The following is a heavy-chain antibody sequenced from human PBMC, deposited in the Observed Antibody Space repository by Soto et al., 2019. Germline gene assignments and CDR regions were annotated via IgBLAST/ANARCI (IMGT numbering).Heavy chain of an antibody. Sequence: SLRLSCAASGFTFDAYAMHWVRQAPGKGLEWVSGISWNSGSIGYADSVKGRFTISRDNAKNSLYLQMNSLRAEDTALYYCAKGPAPSHCGGDCYYVDYWGQGTLVTVSS. J-gene: IGHJ4*02. V-gene: IGHV3-9*01. CDR3: AKGPAPSHCGGDCYYVDY. CDR1: GFTFDAYA. D-gene: IGHD2-21*01. CDR2: ISWNSGSI.